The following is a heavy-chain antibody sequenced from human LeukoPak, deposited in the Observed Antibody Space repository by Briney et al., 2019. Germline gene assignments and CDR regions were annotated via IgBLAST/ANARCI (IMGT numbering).Heavy chain of an antibody. Sequence: SETLSLTCAVYGGSFSGYYWSWIRRPPGKGLEWIGEINHSGSTNYNPSLKSRVTISVDTSKNQFSLKLSSVTAADTAVYYCARRPLYCSGGSCSGRWFDPWGQGTLVTVSS. CDR1: GGSFSGYY. CDR2: INHSGST. J-gene: IGHJ5*02. CDR3: ARRPLYCSGGSCSGRWFDP. V-gene: IGHV4-34*01. D-gene: IGHD2-15*01.